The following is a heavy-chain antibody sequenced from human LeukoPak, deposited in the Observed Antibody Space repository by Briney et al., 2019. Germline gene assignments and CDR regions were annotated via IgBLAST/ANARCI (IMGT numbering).Heavy chain of an antibody. CDR3: ARDQSSSGIDAFDI. CDR2: ISSSSSYI. CDR1: GFTFSSYS. D-gene: IGHD2-15*01. Sequence: GGSLRLSCAASGFTFSSYSMNLVRQAPGKGLEWVSSISSSSSYIYYADSVKGRFTISRDNAKNSLYLQMNSLRAEDTAVYYCARDQSSSGIDAFDIWGQGTMVTVSS. J-gene: IGHJ3*02. V-gene: IGHV3-21*01.